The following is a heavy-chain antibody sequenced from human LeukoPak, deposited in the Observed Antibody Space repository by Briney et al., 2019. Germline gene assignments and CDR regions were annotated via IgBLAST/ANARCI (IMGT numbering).Heavy chain of an antibody. CDR2: IYYSGST. CDR1: GGSINSSSYY. CDR3: ARHMALRFLAPFDY. V-gene: IGHV4-39*01. D-gene: IGHD3-3*01. J-gene: IGHJ4*02. Sequence: PSETLSLTCTVSGGSINSSSYYWGWIRQPPGKGLEWIGSIYYSGSTHYNPSLKSRGTISADTSKNEFSLKLSSVTAADTALYYCARHMALRFLAPFDYWGQGTLVTVSS.